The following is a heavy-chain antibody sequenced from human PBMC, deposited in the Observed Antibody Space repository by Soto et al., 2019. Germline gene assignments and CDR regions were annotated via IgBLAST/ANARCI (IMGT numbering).Heavy chain of an antibody. Sequence: SGGSLRLSCAASGFTFSSYGMHWVRQAPGKGLEWVAVISYDGSNKYYADSVKGRFTISRDNSKNTLYLQMNSLRAEDTAVYYCAKDIGREYDLTSSLDVWGQGTTVTVSS. J-gene: IGHJ6*02. V-gene: IGHV3-30*18. D-gene: IGHD3-3*01. CDR3: AKDIGREYDLTSSLDV. CDR2: ISYDGSNK. CDR1: GFTFSSYG.